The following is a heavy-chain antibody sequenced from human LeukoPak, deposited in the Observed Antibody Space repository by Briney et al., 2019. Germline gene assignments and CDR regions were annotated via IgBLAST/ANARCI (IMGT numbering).Heavy chain of an antibody. Sequence: SETLSLTFPVYGGSFSGYYWSCIRQPPGKGLEWIGEINHSGSTNYNPSLKSRVTISVDTSKNQFSLKLSSVTAADTAVYYCARSPFGITIFGVVIQARGIWFDPCGQGTLVTVSS. CDR3: ARSPFGITIFGVVIQARGIWFDP. V-gene: IGHV4-34*01. CDR2: INHSGST. CDR1: GGSFSGYY. J-gene: IGHJ5*02. D-gene: IGHD3-3*01.